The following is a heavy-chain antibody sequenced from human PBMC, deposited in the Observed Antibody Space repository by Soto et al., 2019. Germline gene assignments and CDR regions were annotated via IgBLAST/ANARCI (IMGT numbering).Heavy chain of an antibody. D-gene: IGHD6-19*01. CDR1: GFTFDDYA. J-gene: IGHJ5*02. V-gene: IGHV3-9*01. CDR3: AKGLIAVALTWCAP. CDR2: ISWNSGSI. Sequence: EVQLVESGGGLVQPGRSLRLSCAASGFTFDDYAMHWVRQAPGKGLEWVSGISWNSGSIGYADSVKGRFTISRDNAKNSLYLQMNSLRAAETALYYWAKGLIAVALTWCAPWGQGTMVTVSS.